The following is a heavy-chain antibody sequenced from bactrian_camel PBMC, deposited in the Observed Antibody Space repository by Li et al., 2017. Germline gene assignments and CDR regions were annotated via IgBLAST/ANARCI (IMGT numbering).Heavy chain of an antibody. J-gene: IGHJ4*01. CDR2: IYTGVNGRT. Sequence: HVQLVESGGGSVQAGRSLRLSCVAPEYIYNNNCMGWFRQAPGKDREGAAGIYTGVNGRTYYADSVKGRFTISHDNAEGTLYLQMNSLKPDDTAMYYCVADLSTYSRGNYLCPNEFAYWGRGTQVTVS. V-gene: IGHV3S54*01. CDR1: EYIYNNNC. CDR3: VADLSTYSRGNYLCPNEFAY. D-gene: IGHD2*01.